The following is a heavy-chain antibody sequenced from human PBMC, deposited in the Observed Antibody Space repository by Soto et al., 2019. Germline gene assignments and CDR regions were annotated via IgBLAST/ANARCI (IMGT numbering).Heavy chain of an antibody. CDR2: IYSRGNT. J-gene: IGHJ3*02. CDR1: GDSINSGLYY. V-gene: IGHV4-31*03. CDR3: ARVLTYDAFDI. Sequence: SETLSLTCTVSGDSINSGLYYWTWIRQHPQKGLEWIGYIYSRGNTYYSPSFKGRVTIAVDSSQNLSSLRLTSVTAADTAVYYCARVLTYDAFDIWGQGTMVTVSS.